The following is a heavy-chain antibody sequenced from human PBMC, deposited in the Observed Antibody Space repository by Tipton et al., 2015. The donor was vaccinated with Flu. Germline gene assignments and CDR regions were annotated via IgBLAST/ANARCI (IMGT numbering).Heavy chain of an antibody. CDR3: ASVYSGYGWAFDY. J-gene: IGHJ4*02. Sequence: SLRLSCAASGFTVSSNYMSWVRQAPGKGLEWVSVIYSGGSTYYADSVKGRFTISRDNSKNTLYLQMNSLRAEDTAVYYCASVYSGYGWAFDYWGQGTLVTVPS. CDR1: GFTVSSNY. D-gene: IGHD5-12*01. CDR2: IYSGGST. V-gene: IGHV3-66*01.